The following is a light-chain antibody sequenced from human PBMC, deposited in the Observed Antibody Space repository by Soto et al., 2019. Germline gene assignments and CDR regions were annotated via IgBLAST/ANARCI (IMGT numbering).Light chain of an antibody. CDR3: GAWDESLNGYV. V-gene: IGLV1-44*01. CDR2: TDI. CDR1: SSNIGINT. J-gene: IGLJ1*01. Sequence: QSVLTQPPSASGTPGQRVTISCSGGSSNIGINTVNWYQQLPGTAPKVLIYTDIQRPSGVPSRFSCSKSGLSASPAINGLQSGDEADYYSGAWDESLNGYVFGTGTKLTVL.